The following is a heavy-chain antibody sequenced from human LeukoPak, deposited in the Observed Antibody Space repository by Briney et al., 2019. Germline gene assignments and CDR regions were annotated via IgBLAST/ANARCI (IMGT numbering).Heavy chain of an antibody. D-gene: IGHD2-2*01. V-gene: IGHV3-7*01. Sequence: GGSLRLSCAASGFTFSDYYMSWIRQAPGKGLEWVANIKQDGSEKYYVDSVKGRFTISRDNAKNSLYLQMNSLRAEDTAVYYCAREGYCSSTSCYSDAFDIWGQGTMVTVSS. CDR3: AREGYCSSTSCYSDAFDI. CDR1: GFTFSDYY. J-gene: IGHJ3*02. CDR2: IKQDGSEK.